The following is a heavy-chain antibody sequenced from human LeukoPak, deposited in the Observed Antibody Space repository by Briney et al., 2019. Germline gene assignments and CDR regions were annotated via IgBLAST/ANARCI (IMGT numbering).Heavy chain of an antibody. J-gene: IGHJ4*02. V-gene: IGHV3-23*01. CDR1: GFTFSNYV. CDR3: AKEPLRYSSGWTPGYFDY. CDR2: MSGSGGSI. D-gene: IGHD6-19*01. Sequence: GGSLRLSCAASGFTFSNYVLSWVRQPPGKGLEWVSAMSGSGGSIYYADSVKGRFTISRDNSKNTLYLQMNSLRAEDTAVYYCAKEPLRYSSGWTPGYFDYWGQGTLVTVSS.